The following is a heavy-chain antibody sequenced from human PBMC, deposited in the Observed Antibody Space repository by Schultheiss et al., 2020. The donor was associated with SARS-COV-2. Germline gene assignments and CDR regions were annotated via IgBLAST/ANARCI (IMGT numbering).Heavy chain of an antibody. Sequence: GESLKISCAASGFTFSSYGMHWVRQAPGKGLEWVAVISYDGSNKYYADSVKGRFTISRDNAKNSLYLQMNSLRAEDTALYYCAKDPKYDFWSGYYDTWGQGTLVTVSS. CDR1: GFTFSSYG. CDR3: AKDPKYDFWSGYYDT. V-gene: IGHV3-30*18. J-gene: IGHJ5*02. CDR2: ISYDGSNK. D-gene: IGHD3-3*01.